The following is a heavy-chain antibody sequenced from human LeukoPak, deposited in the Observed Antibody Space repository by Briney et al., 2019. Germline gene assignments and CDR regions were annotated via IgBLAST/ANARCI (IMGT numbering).Heavy chain of an antibody. CDR2: IHSSGYT. Sequence: SETLSLTCTVSGGSISGNYWSWIRQPPGQGLEWIAYIHSSGYTNYNPSLKSRVTISVDTSNNQFSLKVTSVAAADTAMYYCTKRQGPTSGSYDYFDPWGQGALVTVSS. CDR3: TKRQGPTSGSYDYFDP. J-gene: IGHJ5*02. V-gene: IGHV4-4*09. CDR1: GGSISGNY. D-gene: IGHD1-26*01.